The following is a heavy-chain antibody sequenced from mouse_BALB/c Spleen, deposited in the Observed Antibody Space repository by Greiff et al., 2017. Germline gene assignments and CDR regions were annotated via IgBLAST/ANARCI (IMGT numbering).Heavy chain of an antibody. V-gene: IGHV6-6*02. J-gene: IGHJ1*01. CDR3: TRGGDGYYGWYCDV. CDR1: GFPFSNYW. Sequence: VKLVESGGGLVQPGGSMKLSCVASGFPFSNYWMNWVRQSPEKGLEWVAEIRLKSNNYATHYAESVKGRFTISRDDSKSSVYLQMNNLRAEDTGIYYWTRGGDGYYGWYCDVWGAGTTVTVSS. D-gene: IGHD2-3*01. CDR2: IRLKSNNYAT.